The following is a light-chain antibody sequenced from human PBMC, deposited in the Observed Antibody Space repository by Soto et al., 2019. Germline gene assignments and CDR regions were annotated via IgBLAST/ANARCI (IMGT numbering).Light chain of an antibody. CDR3: HQYGSSPLT. V-gene: IGKV3-20*01. Sequence: EIVFTQSPGTLSFSPGQIGTLSCRAGQTLSSSSLAWYQQKPGQAPRLLIYGASNMASRIPDRFSGGGSVTDFTLTISRLEPEDFAVYYCHQYGSSPLTFGGGTKVEI. CDR1: QTLSSSS. CDR2: GAS. J-gene: IGKJ4*01.